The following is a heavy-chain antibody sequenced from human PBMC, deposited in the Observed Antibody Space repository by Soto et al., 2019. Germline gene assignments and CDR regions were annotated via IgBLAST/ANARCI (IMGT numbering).Heavy chain of an antibody. D-gene: IGHD3-22*01. CDR3: ARNYDSSGYHDY. CDR2: INPSGGST. V-gene: IGHV1-46*01. Sequence: QVQLVQSGAEVKKPGASVKVSCKASGYTFTSYYMHWVRQAPGQGLEWMGIINPSGGSTNYEQKFQGRVTMTRDTSTSKVYMELSSLRSEDTAVYYCARNYDSSGYHDYWGQGTLVTVSS. CDR1: GYTFTSYY. J-gene: IGHJ4*02.